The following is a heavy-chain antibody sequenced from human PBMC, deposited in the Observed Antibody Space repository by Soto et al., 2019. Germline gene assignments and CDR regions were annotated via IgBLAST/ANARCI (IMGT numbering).Heavy chain of an antibody. CDR2: IIPIFGTA. J-gene: IGHJ4*02. CDR3: ARESRYVAAAGIVRYFDY. Sequence: AASVKVSCKASGGTFSSYAISWVRQAPGQGLEWMGGIIPIFGTANYAQKFQGRVTITADESTSTACMELSSLRSEDTAVYYCARESRYVAAAGIVRYFDYWGQGTLVTVSS. V-gene: IGHV1-69*13. CDR1: GGTFSSYA. D-gene: IGHD6-13*01.